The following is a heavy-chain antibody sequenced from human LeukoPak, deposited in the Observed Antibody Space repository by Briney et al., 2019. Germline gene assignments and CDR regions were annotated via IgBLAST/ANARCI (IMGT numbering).Heavy chain of an antibody. J-gene: IGHJ3*02. CDR1: GFSFSDYY. CDR3: AREVVVVPAFDI. CDR2: ISSSDATI. Sequence: GGSLRLSCAASGFSFSDYYMSWIRQAPGKGLECVSYISSSDATIYYADSVKGRFTISRDNAKNSLYLQMNSLRAEDTAVYYCAREVVVVPAFDIWGQGTMVTVSS. D-gene: IGHD2-2*01. V-gene: IGHV3-11*04.